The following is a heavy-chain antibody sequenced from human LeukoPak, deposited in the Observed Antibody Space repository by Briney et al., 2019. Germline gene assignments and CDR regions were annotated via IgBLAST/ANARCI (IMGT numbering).Heavy chain of an antibody. CDR2: ISGSGGST. J-gene: IGHJ4*02. CDR3: AVSGSGSYSIFDY. Sequence: GGSLRLSCAASGFTFSSYAMSWVRQAPGKGLEWVSAISGSGGSTYYADSVKGRFTISRDNSKNTLYLQMNSLRAEDTAVYYCAVSGSGSYSIFDYWGQGTLVTVSS. V-gene: IGHV3-23*01. D-gene: IGHD3-10*01. CDR1: GFTFSSYA.